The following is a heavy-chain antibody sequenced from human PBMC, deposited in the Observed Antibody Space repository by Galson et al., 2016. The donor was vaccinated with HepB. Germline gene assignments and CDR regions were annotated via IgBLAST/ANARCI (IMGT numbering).Heavy chain of an antibody. D-gene: IGHD1-1*01. CDR1: GYTFTSYW. V-gene: IGHV5-51*01. CDR3: ARPGENNWNDLNY. Sequence: QSGAEVKKPGESLKISCKGSGYTFTSYWIGWVRQMPGKGLEWMGIIYPGDSDARYSPSFQGQVTISADNSISTAYLQWSTLKASDTAMYYCARPGENNWNDLNYWGQGTLVTVSS. CDR2: IYPGDSDA. J-gene: IGHJ4*02.